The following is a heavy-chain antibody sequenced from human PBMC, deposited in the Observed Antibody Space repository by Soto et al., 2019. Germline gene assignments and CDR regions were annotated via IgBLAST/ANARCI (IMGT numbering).Heavy chain of an antibody. CDR3: ARDVTPYYDYVWGSYRPSGGGMDV. Sequence: GASVKVSCKASGGTFSSYTISWVRQAPGQGLEWMGRIIPILGIANYAQKFQGRVTITADKSTSTAYMELSSLRSEDTAVYYCARDVTPYYDYVWGSYRPSGGGMDVWGQGTTVTVS. CDR1: GGTFSSYT. D-gene: IGHD3-16*02. CDR2: IIPILGIA. V-gene: IGHV1-69*04. J-gene: IGHJ6*02.